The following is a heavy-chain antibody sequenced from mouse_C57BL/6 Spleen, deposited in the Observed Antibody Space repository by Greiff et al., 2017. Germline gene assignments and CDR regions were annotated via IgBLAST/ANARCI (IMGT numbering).Heavy chain of an antibody. CDR3: TREGGSSSYYAMDY. Sequence: EVKLVESGEGLVKPGGSLKLSCAASGFTFSSYAMSWVRQTPEKRLEWVAYISSGGDYIYYADTVKGRFTISRDNARNTLYLQMSSLKSEDTAMYYCTREGGSSSYYAMDYWGQGTSVTVSS. CDR1: GFTFSSYA. J-gene: IGHJ4*01. V-gene: IGHV5-9-1*02. CDR2: ISSGGDYI. D-gene: IGHD1-1*01.